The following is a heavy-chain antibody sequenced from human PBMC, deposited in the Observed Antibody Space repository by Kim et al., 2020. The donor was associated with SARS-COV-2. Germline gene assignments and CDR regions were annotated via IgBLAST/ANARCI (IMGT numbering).Heavy chain of an antibody. V-gene: IGHV4-4*02. J-gene: IGHJ5*02. Sequence: SETLSLTCAVSGGSISNTNWWSWVRQPPGKGLQWIGEIYHSGSTDYNPSLKSRVTISVDKSKNQFSLKLSSVTAADTAVYYCARRNVDAGSFSFDPWGQGTLVTVSS. D-gene: IGHD2-2*01. CDR1: GGSISNTNW. CDR3: ARRNVDAGSFSFDP. CDR2: IYHSGST.